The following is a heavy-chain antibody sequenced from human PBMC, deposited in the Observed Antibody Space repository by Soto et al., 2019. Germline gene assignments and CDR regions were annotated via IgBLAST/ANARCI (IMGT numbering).Heavy chain of an antibody. Sequence: GGSLRLSCRASGFRFDDYAMHWVRQAPGKGLEWVAGIIWNSEAIDYAESVRGRFTISRDNAENSVFLQMDSLSPEDTALYYCTRDDQGIATSGTPILGSWGQGTPVTVYS. V-gene: IGHV3-9*01. D-gene: IGHD6-13*01. CDR2: IIWNSEAI. J-gene: IGHJ4*02. CDR3: TRDDQGIATSGTPILGS. CDR1: GFRFDDYA.